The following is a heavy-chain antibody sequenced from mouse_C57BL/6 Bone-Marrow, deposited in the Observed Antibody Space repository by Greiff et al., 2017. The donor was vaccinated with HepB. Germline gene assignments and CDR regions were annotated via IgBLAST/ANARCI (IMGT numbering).Heavy chain of an antibody. CDR2: IHPNCGST. CDR3: ARLQYYGSIYYAMDY. CDR1: GYTFTSYW. D-gene: IGHD1-1*01. J-gene: IGHJ4*01. V-gene: IGHV1-64*01. Sequence: QVQLQQPGAELVKPGASVKLSCKASGYTFTSYWMHWVKQRPGQGLEWIGMIHPNCGSTNYNEKFKSKATLTVDKSSSTAYMQLSSLTSEDSAVYYCARLQYYGSIYYAMDYWGQGTSVTVSS.